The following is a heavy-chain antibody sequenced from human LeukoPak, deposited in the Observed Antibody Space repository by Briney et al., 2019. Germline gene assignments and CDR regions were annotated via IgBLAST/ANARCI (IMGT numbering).Heavy chain of an antibody. D-gene: IGHD3-22*01. J-gene: IGHJ4*02. Sequence: ASVKVSCKVSGYTLTELSMHWVRQAPGKGLEWMGGFDPEDGETIYAQKFQGRVTMTRDTSTSTVYMELSSLRSEDTAVYYCARDHNIESSGYYHEILATKGFDYWGQGTLVTVSS. V-gene: IGHV1-24*01. CDR2: FDPEDGET. CDR1: GYTLTELS. CDR3: ARDHNIESSGYYHEILATKGFDY.